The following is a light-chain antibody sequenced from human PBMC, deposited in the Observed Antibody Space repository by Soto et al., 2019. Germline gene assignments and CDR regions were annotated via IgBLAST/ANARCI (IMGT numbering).Light chain of an antibody. CDR1: SSDVGGYNY. Sequence: QSVLTQPASVSGSPGQSITISCTGTSSDVGGYNYVSWYQQYPGKAPQLMIYDVTNRPSGVSNRFSGSKSGNTASLTISGLQAEDEADYYCSSCASSSPWVFGGGTKLTVL. CDR2: DVT. J-gene: IGLJ2*01. V-gene: IGLV2-14*01. CDR3: SSCASSSPWV.